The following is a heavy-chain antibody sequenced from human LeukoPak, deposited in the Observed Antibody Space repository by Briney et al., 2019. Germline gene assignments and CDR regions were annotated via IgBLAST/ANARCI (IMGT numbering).Heavy chain of an antibody. D-gene: IGHD3-10*01. Sequence: GRSLRLSRAASGFTFSSYGMHWVRQAPGKGLEWVAVIWYDGSNKYYADSVKGRFTISRDNSKNTLYLQMNSLRAEDTAVYYCARDREGIIGEFDYWGQGTLVTVSS. CDR1: GFTFSSYG. CDR2: IWYDGSNK. V-gene: IGHV3-33*01. CDR3: ARDREGIIGEFDY. J-gene: IGHJ4*02.